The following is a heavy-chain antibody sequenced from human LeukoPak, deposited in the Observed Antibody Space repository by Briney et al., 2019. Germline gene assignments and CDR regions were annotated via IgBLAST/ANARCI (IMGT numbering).Heavy chain of an antibody. CDR1: GYTFTGYY. CDR2: INPNSGGT. Sequence: GASVKVSCKASGYTFTGYYMHWVRQAPGQGLEWMGWINPNSGGTSYAQKFQGRVTMTRDTSISTAYMELSRLRSDDTAVYYCARDYGSGSPLDYWGQGTLVTVSS. J-gene: IGHJ4*02. CDR3: ARDYGSGSPLDY. V-gene: IGHV1-2*02. D-gene: IGHD3-10*01.